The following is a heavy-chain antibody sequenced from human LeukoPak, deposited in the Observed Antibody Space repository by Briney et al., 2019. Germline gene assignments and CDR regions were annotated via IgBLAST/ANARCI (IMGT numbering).Heavy chain of an antibody. Sequence: SETLSLTCTVSGGSISSYYWSWVRQPAGQPAGKGLEWIGRFYTRGRTDYNPSLKGRVTMSVDTSKNQFSLKLSSVTAGDTAVYYCASGGNSGSYFEDWGQGTLVTVSS. J-gene: IGHJ4*02. CDR3: ASGGNSGSYFED. D-gene: IGHD1-26*01. CDR1: GGSISSYY. V-gene: IGHV4-4*07. CDR2: FYTRGRT.